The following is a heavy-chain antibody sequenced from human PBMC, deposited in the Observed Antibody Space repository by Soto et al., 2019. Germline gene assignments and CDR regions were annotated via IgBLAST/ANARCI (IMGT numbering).Heavy chain of an antibody. CDR1: GYTFTGFY. V-gene: IGHV1-2*02. Sequence: QVQLVQSGAEVKKPGASVKVSCKASGYTFTGFYMHWVRQAPGQGLEWMGWINPSSGGTNYAQKFHGRVTMTRDTSISTAYMELSRLRSDDTAVYYCARTIAVAESWFDPWGQGTLVTVSS. CDR2: INPSSGGT. J-gene: IGHJ5*02. D-gene: IGHD6-19*01. CDR3: ARTIAVAESWFDP.